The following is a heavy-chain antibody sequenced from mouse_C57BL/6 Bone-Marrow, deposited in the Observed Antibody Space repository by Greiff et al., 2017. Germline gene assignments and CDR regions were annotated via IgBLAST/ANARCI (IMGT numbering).Heavy chain of an antibody. CDR2: INPSSGYT. D-gene: IGHD2-3*01. Sequence: QVQLQQSGAELARPGASVKMSCKASGYTFTSYTMHWVKQRPGQGLEWIGYINPSSGYTKYNQKFKDKATLTADKSSSTAYLQLSSLTAEDSAVYYCARWRWYYFDYWGQGTTLTVSS. V-gene: IGHV1-4*01. CDR3: ARWRWYYFDY. CDR1: GYTFTSYT. J-gene: IGHJ2*01.